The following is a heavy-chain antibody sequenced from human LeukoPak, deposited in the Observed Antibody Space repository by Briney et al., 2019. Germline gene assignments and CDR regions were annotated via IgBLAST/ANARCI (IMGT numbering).Heavy chain of an antibody. CDR1: GFTFSDYA. D-gene: IGHD6-13*01. J-gene: IGHJ3*02. Sequence: PGGSLRLSCAASGFTFSDYAMHWVRQAPGKGLEWVAVISYDGSNKYYADSVKGRFTISRDNSKNTLYLQMNSLRAEDTAVYYCARDARGAAAADDPLDIWGQGTTVTVSS. V-gene: IGHV3-30*04. CDR2: ISYDGSNK. CDR3: ARDARGAAAADDPLDI.